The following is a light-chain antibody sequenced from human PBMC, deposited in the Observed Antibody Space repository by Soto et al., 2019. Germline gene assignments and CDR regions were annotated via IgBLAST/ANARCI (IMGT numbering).Light chain of an antibody. CDR2: GAS. Sequence: EIGLTQSPGTLSLSPGERATLSCRASQSVSSSYLAWYQQKPGQAPRLLIYGASSRATGIPDRFSGSGSGTDFTLTISRLEPEDFAVYYCQHYASSPYTFGQGTKLEIK. CDR3: QHYASSPYT. J-gene: IGKJ2*01. V-gene: IGKV3-20*01. CDR1: QSVSSSY.